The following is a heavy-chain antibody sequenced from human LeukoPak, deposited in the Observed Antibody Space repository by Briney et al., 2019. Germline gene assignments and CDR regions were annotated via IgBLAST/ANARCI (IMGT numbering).Heavy chain of an antibody. D-gene: IGHD3-3*01. J-gene: IGHJ5*02. Sequence: SETLSLTCTVSGGSISSGDYYWSWIRQPPGKGLEWIGYIYYSGSTYYNPSLKSRVTISVDTSKNQFSLKLSSVTAADTAVYYCARNAGDDFWSGYYTNYNWFDPWGQGTLVTVSS. V-gene: IGHV4-30-4*02. CDR2: IYYSGST. CDR1: GGSISSGDYY. CDR3: ARNAGDDFWSGYYTNYNWFDP.